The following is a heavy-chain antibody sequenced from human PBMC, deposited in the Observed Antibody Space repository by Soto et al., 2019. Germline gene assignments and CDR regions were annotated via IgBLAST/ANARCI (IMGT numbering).Heavy chain of an antibody. CDR3: ARQGYQLLIDY. CDR2: IYYSGST. J-gene: IGHJ4*02. D-gene: IGHD2-2*01. Sequence: SETLSLTCTVSGGSISSSSYYWGWIRQPPGKGLEWIGSIYYSGSTYYNPSLKSRVTISVDTSKNQFSLKLSSVTAADTAVYYCARQGYQLLIDYWGQGTLVTVSS. CDR1: GGSISSSSYY. V-gene: IGHV4-39*01.